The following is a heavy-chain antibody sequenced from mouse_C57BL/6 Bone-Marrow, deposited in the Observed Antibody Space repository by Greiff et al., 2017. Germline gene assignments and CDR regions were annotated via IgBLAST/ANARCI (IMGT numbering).Heavy chain of an antibody. CDR3: ERKNWAWFAY. J-gene: IGHJ3*01. V-gene: IGHV1-78*01. Sequence: LQESDAELVKPGASVKISCKASGYTFTDHTIHWMKQRPEQGLEWIGYIYPRDGSTKYNEQFKGKATLTADKSSSTAYMQLNSLTSEDSAVYCCERKNWAWFAYWGQGTLVTVSA. D-gene: IGHD4-1*01. CDR1: GYTFTDHT. CDR2: IYPRDGST.